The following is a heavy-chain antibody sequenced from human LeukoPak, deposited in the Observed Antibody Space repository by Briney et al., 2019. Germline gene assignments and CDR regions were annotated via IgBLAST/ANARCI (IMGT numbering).Heavy chain of an antibody. CDR1: GGTFSSYA. CDR3: ATDRAYLYDFWT. V-gene: IGHV1-69*05. Sequence: PEASVKVSCKASGGTFSSYAISWVRQAPGQGLEWMGGIIPIFGTANYAQKFQERVTITRNMSTSTAYMELSSLRSEDTAVYYCATDRAYLYDFWTWGQGTLVTVSS. D-gene: IGHD3-3*01. CDR2: IIPIFGTA. J-gene: IGHJ5*02.